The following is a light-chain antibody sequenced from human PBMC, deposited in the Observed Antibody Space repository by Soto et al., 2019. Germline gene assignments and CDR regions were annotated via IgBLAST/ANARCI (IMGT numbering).Light chain of an antibody. CDR3: QSYDTTNAV. CDR1: SGNIASNY. CDR2: EDD. Sequence: NFMLTQRHSVSESPGKTVTISCTRSSGNIASNYVQWYQQRPGSAPTIVIYEDDERPSGVPDRFSGSIDRSSNSASLTISGLKTEDEADYYCQSYDTTNAVFGGGTQLTVL. J-gene: IGLJ7*01. V-gene: IGLV6-57*03.